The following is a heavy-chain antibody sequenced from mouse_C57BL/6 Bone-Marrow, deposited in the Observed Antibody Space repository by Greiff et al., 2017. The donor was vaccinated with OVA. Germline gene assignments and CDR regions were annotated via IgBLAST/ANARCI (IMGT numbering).Heavy chain of an antibody. CDR2: IHPNSGST. Sequence: QVHVKQPGAELVMPGASVKLSCKASGYTFTSYWMHWVKQRPGQGLEWIGMIHPNSGSTNYDEKFKSKATLIVDKSSSTAYMQLSSLTSEDSAVYYCARGDYGSSVYFDYWGQGTTLTVSS. J-gene: IGHJ2*01. CDR1: GYTFTSYW. V-gene: IGHV1-64*01. D-gene: IGHD1-1*01. CDR3: ARGDYGSSVYFDY.